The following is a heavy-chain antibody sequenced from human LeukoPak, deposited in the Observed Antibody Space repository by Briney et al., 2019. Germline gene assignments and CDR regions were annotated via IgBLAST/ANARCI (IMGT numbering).Heavy chain of an antibody. J-gene: IGHJ6*04. D-gene: IGHD2-2*01. V-gene: IGHV3-15*01. CDR3: TTSLYCSSTSCPDYYYYYGMDV. Sequence: SGGSLRLSCAASGFTFSNAWMSWVRQAPGKGLEWVGRIKSKTDGGTTDYAAPVKGRFTISRDDSKNTLYLQMNSLKTEDTAVYYCTTSLYCSSTSCPDYYYYYGMDVWGKGTTVTVSS. CDR2: IKSKTDGGTT. CDR1: GFTFSNAW.